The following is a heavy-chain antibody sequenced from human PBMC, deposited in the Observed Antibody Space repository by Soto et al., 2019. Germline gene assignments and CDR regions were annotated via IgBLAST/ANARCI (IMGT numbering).Heavy chain of an antibody. V-gene: IGHV3-23*01. D-gene: IGHD3-22*01. CDR2: ISGGGGGT. CDR3: AKDVHYDSSGGLVH. J-gene: IGHJ4*02. Sequence: EVRLLESGGGLEQPGGSLRLSCATSGFTFDNYAMSWVRQAPGKGLEWVSGISGGGGGTYYADSVKGRFIISRDNSKNTLYLQINGLRTEDTAVYFCAKDVHYDSSGGLVHWGQGTLVTVSS. CDR1: GFTFDNYA.